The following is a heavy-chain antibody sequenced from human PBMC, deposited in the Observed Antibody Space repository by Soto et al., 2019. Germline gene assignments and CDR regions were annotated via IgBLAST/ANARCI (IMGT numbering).Heavy chain of an antibody. CDR1: GFTFSIYA. V-gene: IGHV3-23*01. J-gene: IGHJ3*01. D-gene: IGHD2-15*01. CDR3: AKDRMDHNSVWDPFDL. CDR2: VGGGPDDT. Sequence: VQMLESGGGLVQPGGSLRLSCAASGFTFSIYAMSWVGQAPGKGLEWVSSVGGGPDDTHYADSVKGRFTISRDNSKSTVSLQMNGLRAEDTAMYYCAKDRMDHNSVWDPFDLWGQGTMVTISS.